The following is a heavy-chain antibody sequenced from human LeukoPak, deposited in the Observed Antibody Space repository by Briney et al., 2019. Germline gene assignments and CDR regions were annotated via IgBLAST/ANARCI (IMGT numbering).Heavy chain of an antibody. CDR2: MNPNSGNT. CDR3: ATRAWGAAAGIPYY. Sequence: ASVKVSCKASGYTFTSYDINWVRQATGQGLEWMGWMNPNSGNTGYAQKFQGRVTMTSNTSISTAYMELSSLRSEDTAVYYCATRAWGAAAGIPYYWGQGTLVTVSS. D-gene: IGHD6-13*01. V-gene: IGHV1-8*01. J-gene: IGHJ4*02. CDR1: GYTFTSYD.